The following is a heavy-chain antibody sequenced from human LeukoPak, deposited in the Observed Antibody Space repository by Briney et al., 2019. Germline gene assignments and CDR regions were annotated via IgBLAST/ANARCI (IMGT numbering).Heavy chain of an antibody. D-gene: IGHD3-10*01. J-gene: IGHJ6*02. Sequence: PSETLSLTCAVYGGSFSGYYWSWIRQPPGKGLEWIGEINHSGSTNYNPPLKSRVTISVDTSKNQFSLKLSSVTAADTAVYYCARGRSPYYYYGMDVWGQGTTVTVSS. CDR2: INHSGST. CDR1: GGSFSGYY. V-gene: IGHV4-34*01. CDR3: ARGRSPYYYYGMDV.